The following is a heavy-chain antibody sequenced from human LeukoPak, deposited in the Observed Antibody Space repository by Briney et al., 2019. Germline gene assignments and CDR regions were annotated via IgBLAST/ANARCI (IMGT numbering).Heavy chain of an antibody. D-gene: IGHD3-3*01. Sequence: GGSLRLSCAASGFTFNSYAMTWVRQASGKGLEWVSSISGSGDRTYYADSVKGRFTISRDNSKNTLYLQMNSLRAEDTAVYYCAKWLGGYYTQYFDYWGQGTLVTVSS. J-gene: IGHJ4*02. CDR2: ISGSGDRT. CDR3: AKWLGGYYTQYFDY. CDR1: GFTFNSYA. V-gene: IGHV3-23*01.